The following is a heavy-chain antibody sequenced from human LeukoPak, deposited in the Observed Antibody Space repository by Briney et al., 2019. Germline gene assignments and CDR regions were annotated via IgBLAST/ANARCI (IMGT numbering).Heavy chain of an antibody. CDR1: GFTFSSYA. CDR2: ISGSGGST. V-gene: IGHV3-23*01. Sequence: GGSLRLSCAASGFTFSSYAMSWVPQAPGKGLEWVSAISGSGGSTYYADSVKGRFTISRDNSKNTLYLQMNSLRAEDTAVYYCAKDRTAAAAHYGMDVWGKGTTVTVSS. CDR3: AKDRTAAAAHYGMDV. D-gene: IGHD6-13*01. J-gene: IGHJ6*04.